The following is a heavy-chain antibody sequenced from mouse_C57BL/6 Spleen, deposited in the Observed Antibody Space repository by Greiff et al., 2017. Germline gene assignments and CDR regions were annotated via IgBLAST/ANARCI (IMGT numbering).Heavy chain of an antibody. CDR1: GYTFTDYY. D-gene: IGHD1-1*01. J-gene: IGHJ4*01. CDR2: INPNNGGT. V-gene: IGHV1-26*01. CDR3: ARNYGSSSNYAMDY. Sequence: EVQLQQSGPELVKPGASVKISCKASGYTFTDYYMNWVKQSHGKSLEWIGDINPNNGGTSYNQKFKGKATLTVDKSSSTAYMALRSLTSEDSAVYYCARNYGSSSNYAMDYWGQGTSVTVSS.